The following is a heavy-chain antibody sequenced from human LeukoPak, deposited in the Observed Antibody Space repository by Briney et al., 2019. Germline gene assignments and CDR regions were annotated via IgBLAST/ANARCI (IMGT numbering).Heavy chain of an antibody. V-gene: IGHV3-33*01. J-gene: IGHJ6*03. CDR1: GFTFSSYG. CDR2: IWDDGSNK. CDR3: ARAVDIVLPGGYMDV. D-gene: IGHD2-8*01. Sequence: GGSLRLSCAASGFTFSSYGMHWVRQAPGKGLEWVAVIWDDGSNKYYADSVKGRFTISRDNSKNTLYLQMNSLRAEDTAVYYCARAVDIVLPGGYMDVWEKGTTVSVSS.